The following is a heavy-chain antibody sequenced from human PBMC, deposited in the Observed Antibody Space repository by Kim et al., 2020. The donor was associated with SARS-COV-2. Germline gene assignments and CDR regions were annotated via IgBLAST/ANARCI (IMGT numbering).Heavy chain of an antibody. CDR3: ARVKVAARSYYYYGMDV. D-gene: IGHD6-6*01. CDR1: GFTFSSYS. CDR2: ISSSSSYI. J-gene: IGHJ6*02. Sequence: GGSLRLSCAASGFTFSSYSMNWVRQAPGKGLEWVSFISSSSSYIYYADSVKGRFTISRDNAKNSLYLQMNSLRAEDTAVYYCARVKVAARSYYYYGMDVWGQGTPGTVSS. V-gene: IGHV3-21*01.